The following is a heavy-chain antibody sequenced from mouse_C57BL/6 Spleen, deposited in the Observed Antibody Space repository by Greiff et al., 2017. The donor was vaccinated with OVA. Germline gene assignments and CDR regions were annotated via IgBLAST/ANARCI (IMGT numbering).Heavy chain of an antibody. J-gene: IGHJ2*01. CDR2: IDPSDSYT. Sequence: VQLQQPGAELVMPGASVKLSCKASGYTFTSYWMHWVKQRPGQGLEWIGEIDPSDSYTNYNQKFKGKSTLTVDKSSSTAYMQRSSLTSEDSAVYYCARGGTPHFFDYWGQGTTLTVSS. CDR3: ARGGTPHFFDY. CDR1: GYTFTSYW. D-gene: IGHD3-3*01. V-gene: IGHV1-69*01.